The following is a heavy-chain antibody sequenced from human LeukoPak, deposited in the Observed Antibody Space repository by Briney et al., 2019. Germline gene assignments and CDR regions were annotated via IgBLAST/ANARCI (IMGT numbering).Heavy chain of an antibody. CDR3: ARGRSLTWIQLWYQYDY. D-gene: IGHD5-18*01. V-gene: IGHV1-8*03. CDR1: GYTFTSYD. Sequence: ASVKVSCXASGYTFTSYDINWVRQATGQGLEWMGWMNPNSGNTGYAQKFQGRVTITRNTSISTAYMELSSLRSEDTAVYYCARGRSLTWIQLWYQYDYWGQGTLVTVSS. CDR2: MNPNSGNT. J-gene: IGHJ4*02.